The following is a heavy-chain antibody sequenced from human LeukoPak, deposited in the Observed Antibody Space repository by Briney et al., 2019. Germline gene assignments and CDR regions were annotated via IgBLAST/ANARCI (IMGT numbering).Heavy chain of an antibody. CDR2: IYYSGST. V-gene: IGHV4-59*12. D-gene: IGHD1-26*01. Sequence: SETLSLTCTVSGVSISSYYWSWLRQPPGKGREWSGYIYYSGSTNYNPSLKSRVAISVDTSKNQFSLKLRSVTAEDTAVYYCARYASGTNFRGIDSWGQGTLVTVSS. J-gene: IGHJ4*02. CDR1: GVSISSYY. CDR3: ARYASGTNFRGIDS.